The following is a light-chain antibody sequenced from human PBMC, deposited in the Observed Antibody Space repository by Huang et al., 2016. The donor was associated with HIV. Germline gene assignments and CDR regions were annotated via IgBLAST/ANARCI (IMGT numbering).Light chain of an antibody. CDR3: QHYNNWPPWT. CDR2: GAS. Sequence: ELVMTQSPATLSVSPGERATLSCRASQTVNDNLAWYQQKPCQPPRLLIYGASARATGIPVRFSGSGSGTDFTRTISSLQSDDSAVYYCQHYNNWPPWTFGQGTKVEVK. J-gene: IGKJ1*01. V-gene: IGKV3-15*01. CDR1: QTVNDN.